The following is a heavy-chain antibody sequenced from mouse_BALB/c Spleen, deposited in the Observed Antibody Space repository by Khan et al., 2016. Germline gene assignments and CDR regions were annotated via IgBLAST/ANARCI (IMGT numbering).Heavy chain of an antibody. CDR1: GYTFTSYW. V-gene: IGHV1-7*01. J-gene: IGHJ4*01. CDR3: ATVVAYYAMDY. Sequence: VELVESGAELAKPGASVKMSCKASGYTFTSYWMHWVKQRPGQGLEWIGYINPSTGYTEYNQKFKDKATLTADKSSSTAYMQLSSLTSEDSAVYYCATVVAYYAMDYWGQGTSVTVSS. CDR2: INPSTGYT. D-gene: IGHD1-1*01.